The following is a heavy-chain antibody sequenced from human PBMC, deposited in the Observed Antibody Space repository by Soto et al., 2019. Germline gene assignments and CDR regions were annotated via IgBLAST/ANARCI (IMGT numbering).Heavy chain of an antibody. CDR2: IRSKAYGGTT. J-gene: IGHJ4*02. CDR1: GFTFGDYA. V-gene: IGHV3-49*03. Sequence: GGSLRLSCTASGFTFGDYAMSWFRQAPGKGLEWVGFIRSKAYGGTTEYAASVKGRFTISRDDSKSIAYLQMNSLKTEDTAVYYCTSPSSSGFGGINYWGQGTLVTVSS. D-gene: IGHD6-6*01. CDR3: TSPSSSGFGGINY.